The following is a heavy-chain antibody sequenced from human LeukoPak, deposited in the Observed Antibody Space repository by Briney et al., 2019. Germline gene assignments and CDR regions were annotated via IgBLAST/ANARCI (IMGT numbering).Heavy chain of an antibody. CDR3: ASLDPLDY. J-gene: IGHJ4*02. CDR2: INIDGTKT. V-gene: IGHV3-74*01. Sequence: GGSLRLSCAASGFTFRSYEMHWVRLTPGKGLTWVSRINIDGTKTDYADSVKGRFTISRDNGKNTLYLQMNSLRAEDTAIYYCASLDPLDYWGQGTLVTVSS. CDR1: GFTFRSYE.